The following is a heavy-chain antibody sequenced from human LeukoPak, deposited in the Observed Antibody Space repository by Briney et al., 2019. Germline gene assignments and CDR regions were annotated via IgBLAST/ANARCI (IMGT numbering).Heavy chain of an antibody. CDR1: GGSISSYY. CDR2: IYYSGST. Sequence: SETLSLTCTVSGGSISSYYWSWIRQPPGKGLEWIGYIYYSGSTNYNPSLKSRVTISVDTSKNQFSLKLSSVTAADTAVYYCARAEGEGLPSSHTIVVVPAAIQGAAFDIWGQGTMVTVSS. J-gene: IGHJ3*02. CDR3: ARAEGEGLPSSHTIVVVPAAIQGAAFDI. D-gene: IGHD2-2*02. V-gene: IGHV4-59*01.